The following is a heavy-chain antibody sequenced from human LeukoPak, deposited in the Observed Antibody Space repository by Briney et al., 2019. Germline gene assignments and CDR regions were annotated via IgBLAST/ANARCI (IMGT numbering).Heavy chain of an antibody. CDR2: ISSSGSTI. CDR3: ARDMTTLDAFDI. CDR1: GFTFSDYY. D-gene: IGHD4-11*01. Sequence: GGSLRLSCAASGFTFSDYYMSWIRQAPGKGLEWVSYISSSGSTIYYADSVKGRFTISRDNSKNTLHLQMNSLRAEDTAVYYCARDMTTLDAFDIWGQGTMVTVSS. J-gene: IGHJ3*02. V-gene: IGHV3-11*04.